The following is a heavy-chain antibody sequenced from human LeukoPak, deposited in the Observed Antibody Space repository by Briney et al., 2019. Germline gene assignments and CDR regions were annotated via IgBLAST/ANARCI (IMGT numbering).Heavy chain of an antibody. CDR2: ISDSGVSI. J-gene: IGHJ4*02. Sequence: GGSLRLSCATSGFTFSAYEMNWVRQAPGKGLEWISYISDSGVSIHYADSVRGRFSISRDNAKDALLLQMNTLRAEDTAVYYCVRGRHSANNYGGDYWGQGTLVAVSS. CDR1: GFTFSAYE. CDR3: VRGRHSANNYGGDY. D-gene: IGHD5-12*01. V-gene: IGHV3-48*03.